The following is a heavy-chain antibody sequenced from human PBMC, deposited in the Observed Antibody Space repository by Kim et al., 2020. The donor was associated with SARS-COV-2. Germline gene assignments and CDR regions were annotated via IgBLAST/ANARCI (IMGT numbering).Heavy chain of an antibody. Sequence: GGSLRLSCAASGFTFSSYGMHWVRQAPGKGLEWVAVIWYDGSNKYYADSVKGRFTISRDNSKNTLYLQMNSLRAEDTAVYYCAKDRYGSGSYYKPDAFDIWGQGTMVTVSS. CDR1: GFTFSSYG. CDR3: AKDRYGSGSYYKPDAFDI. V-gene: IGHV3-33*06. J-gene: IGHJ3*02. CDR2: IWYDGSNK. D-gene: IGHD3-10*01.